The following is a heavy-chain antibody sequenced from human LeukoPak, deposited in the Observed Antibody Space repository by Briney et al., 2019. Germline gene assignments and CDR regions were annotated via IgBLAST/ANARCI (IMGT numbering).Heavy chain of an antibody. D-gene: IGHD3-22*01. V-gene: IGHV1-18*01. Sequence: ASVKVSCKASGYTFTSYGISWVRQAPGQGLEWMGWISAYNGNTNYAQKLQGRVTMTTDTSTSTAYMELRSLRSDDTAVYYCAWGGNYYDSSGPDRYWGQGTLVTVSS. J-gene: IGHJ4*02. CDR1: GYTFTSYG. CDR3: AWGGNYYDSSGPDRY. CDR2: ISAYNGNT.